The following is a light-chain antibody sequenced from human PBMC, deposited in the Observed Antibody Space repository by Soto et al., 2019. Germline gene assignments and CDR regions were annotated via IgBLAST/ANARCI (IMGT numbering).Light chain of an antibody. J-gene: IGKJ5*01. CDR3: QQFNSYPIT. CDR2: DAS. V-gene: IGKV1-13*02. Sequence: AIQLTQSPSSLSASVGDRVTITCRASQGISSALAWYQQKPGKAPKLLIYDASSLESGVPSRFSGSGSETDFTLTNGSLQPEDFATYYCQQFNSYPITFGQGTRLEIK. CDR1: QGISSA.